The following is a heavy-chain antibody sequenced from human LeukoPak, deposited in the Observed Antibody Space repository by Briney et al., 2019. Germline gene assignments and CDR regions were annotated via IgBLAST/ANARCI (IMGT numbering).Heavy chain of an antibody. CDR3: AKDMRDTSGRYYYYYNMDV. J-gene: IGHJ6*03. Sequence: GGSLRLSCAASGFTFDNYAMHWVRQAPGKGLEWVSLIDWDGGSTYYADSVKGRFTISRDNSKNSLYLQMNSLRAEDTALYYCAKDMRDTSGRYYYYYNMDVWGKGTTVTVSS. CDR2: IDWDGGST. V-gene: IGHV3-43D*03. D-gene: IGHD3-22*01. CDR1: GFTFDNYA.